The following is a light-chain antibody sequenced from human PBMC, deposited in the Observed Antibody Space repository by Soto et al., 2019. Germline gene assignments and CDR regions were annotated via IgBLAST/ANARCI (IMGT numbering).Light chain of an antibody. CDR1: SSNIGARYD. Sequence: QSVLTQPPSVSGAPGQSVTISCTGSSSNIGARYDVYWYQQLPGTAPKLLIYGNSNRPSGVPDRFSGSKSGTSASLAITGLQAEEEADYYCQSYDSSLSGWVFGGGTKVTVL. CDR3: QSYDSSLSGWV. J-gene: IGLJ3*02. V-gene: IGLV1-40*01. CDR2: GNS.